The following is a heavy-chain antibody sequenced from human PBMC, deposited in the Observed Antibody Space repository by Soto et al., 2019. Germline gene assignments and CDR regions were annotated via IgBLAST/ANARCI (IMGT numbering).Heavy chain of an antibody. CDR1: GYTFTSYC. V-gene: IGHV1-18*01. CDR3: ARVEEFYYYYYGMDV. J-gene: IGHJ6*02. CDR2: ISAYNGNT. Sequence: GASVKVSSKAAGYTFTSYCISWGRQSPGQGLEWMGWISAYNGNTNYAQKLQGRVTMTTDTSTSTAYMELRSLRSDDTAVYYCARVEEFYYYYYGMDVWGQGTTVTVSS.